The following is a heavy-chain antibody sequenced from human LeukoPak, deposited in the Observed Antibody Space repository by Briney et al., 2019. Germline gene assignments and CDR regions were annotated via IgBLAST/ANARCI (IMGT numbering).Heavy chain of an antibody. CDR3: ARAGSIMFGGNPLNFDY. Sequence: SETLSLTCTVSGGSISSSSYYWGWIRQPPGKGLEWIGSIYYSGSTSYNPSLKSRVTISVDTSKNQFSLNLSSVTAADTAVYYCARAGSIMFGGNPLNFDYWGQGTLVTVSS. D-gene: IGHD4-23*01. CDR1: GGSISSSSYY. J-gene: IGHJ4*02. CDR2: IYYSGST. V-gene: IGHV4-39*07.